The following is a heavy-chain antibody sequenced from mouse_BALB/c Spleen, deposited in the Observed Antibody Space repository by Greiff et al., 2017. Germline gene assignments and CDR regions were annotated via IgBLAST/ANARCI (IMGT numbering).Heavy chain of an antibody. CDR1: GYTFTSYW. Sequence: VQLQQSGAELAKPGASVKMSCKASGYTFTSYWMHWVKQRPGQGLEWIGYINPSTGYTEYNQKFKDKATLTADKSSSTAYMQLSSLTSEDSAVYYCARREDYDWYFDVWGAGTTVTVSS. CDR2: INPSTGYT. J-gene: IGHJ1*01. CDR3: ARREDYDWYFDV. V-gene: IGHV1-7*01. D-gene: IGHD2-4*01.